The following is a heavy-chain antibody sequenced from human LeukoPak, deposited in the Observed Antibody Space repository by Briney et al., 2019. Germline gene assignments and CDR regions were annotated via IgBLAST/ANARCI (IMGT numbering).Heavy chain of an antibody. V-gene: IGHV1-2*02. CDR1: GYTFTGYY. D-gene: IGHD3-9*01. Sequence: ASVKVSCKASGYTFTGYYMHWVRQAPGQGLEWMGWINPNSGGTNYAQKFQGRVTMTRDTSISTAYMELSRLRSDDTAVYYCAGEGGHDILTVNNWSDPWGQGTLVTVSS. J-gene: IGHJ5*02. CDR2: INPNSGGT. CDR3: AGEGGHDILTVNNWSDP.